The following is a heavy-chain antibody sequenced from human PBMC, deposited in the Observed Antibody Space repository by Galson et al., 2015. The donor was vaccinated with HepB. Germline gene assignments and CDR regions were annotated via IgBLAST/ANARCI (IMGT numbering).Heavy chain of an antibody. V-gene: IGHV1-58*02. D-gene: IGHD6-25*01. CDR2: TVVGSGNT. Sequence: SVKVSCKASGFTFTSSAMQWVRQARGQRLEWIGWTVVGSGNTNYAQKFQERVPITRNMSTSTAYMERSSLRSSDPAVYYRAEKESGPPLYGMDVWGQGTTVTVSS. CDR3: AEKESGPPLYGMDV. J-gene: IGHJ6*02. CDR1: GFTFTSSA.